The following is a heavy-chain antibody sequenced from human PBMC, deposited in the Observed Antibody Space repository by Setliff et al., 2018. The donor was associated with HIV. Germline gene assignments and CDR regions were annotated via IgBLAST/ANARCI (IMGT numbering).Heavy chain of an antibody. D-gene: IGHD5-18*01. V-gene: IGHV3-33*03. CDR2: IWSDGNNK. Sequence: GGSLRLSCAASGFTFSRSGMHWVRQAPGKGLEWVAVIWSDGNNKQYVDSVKGRFTISRDNSKNTLYLQMNSLRAEDTAVYYCAILDVDTTMVIYYGMDVWGQGTTVTVSS. CDR1: GFTFSRSG. CDR3: AILDVDTTMVIYYGMDV. J-gene: IGHJ6*02.